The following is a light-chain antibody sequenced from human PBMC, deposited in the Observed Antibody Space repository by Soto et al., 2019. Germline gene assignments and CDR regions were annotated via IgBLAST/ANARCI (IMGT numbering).Light chain of an antibody. CDR2: GAS. Sequence: EIVMTQSPATLSVSPGERATLSCRASQSVSSNFAWYQQKPGQAPRLLIYGASTRATGIPARFSGSGSGTEFTLTISSLQSEDFAVYYCQQYNNWPLTFGGGTQVEIK. CDR1: QSVSSN. V-gene: IGKV3D-15*01. J-gene: IGKJ4*01. CDR3: QQYNNWPLT.